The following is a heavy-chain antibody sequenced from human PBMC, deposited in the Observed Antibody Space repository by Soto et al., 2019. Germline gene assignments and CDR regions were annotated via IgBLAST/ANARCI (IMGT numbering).Heavy chain of an antibody. V-gene: IGHV1-18*01. CDR1: GYTFTSYG. J-gene: IGHJ4*02. D-gene: IGHD1-26*01. Sequence: QVQLVQSGAEVKKPGASVKVSCKASGYTFTSYGISWVRQAPGQGLEWMGWISAYNGNTNYAQKLRGRVTMTTETSTSTDYVELRILRSDETAVYYCARDHVVRGNYYDYWGQGTLVTVSS. CDR3: ARDHVVRGNYYDY. CDR2: ISAYNGNT.